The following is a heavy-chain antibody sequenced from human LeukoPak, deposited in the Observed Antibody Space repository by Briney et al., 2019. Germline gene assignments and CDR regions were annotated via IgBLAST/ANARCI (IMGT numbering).Heavy chain of an antibody. D-gene: IGHD6-19*01. J-gene: IGHJ4*02. CDR2: ISSSSSYI. Sequence: PGGSLRLSCAASGFTFSSYSMNWVRQAPGKGLEWVSSISSSSSYIYFADSVKGRFTISRDNAKNSLYLQMNSLRAEDTAVYYCARDSAVAGTYWGQGTLVTVSS. CDR3: ARDSAVAGTY. CDR1: GFTFSSYS. V-gene: IGHV3-21*01.